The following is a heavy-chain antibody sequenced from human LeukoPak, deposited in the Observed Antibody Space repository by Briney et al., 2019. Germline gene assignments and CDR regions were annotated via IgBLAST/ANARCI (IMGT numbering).Heavy chain of an antibody. Sequence: PSETLSLTCTVSGGSVSSSSYYWGWIRQPPGKGLEWIGYIHYSGSTYYNPSLKSRLTISLDTSKNQFSLKLTSVTTADTAVYYCARGITVIEIFDYWGQGTLVTVSS. CDR2: IHYSGST. V-gene: IGHV4-39*07. D-gene: IGHD4-17*01. J-gene: IGHJ4*02. CDR1: GGSVSSSSYY. CDR3: ARGITVIEIFDY.